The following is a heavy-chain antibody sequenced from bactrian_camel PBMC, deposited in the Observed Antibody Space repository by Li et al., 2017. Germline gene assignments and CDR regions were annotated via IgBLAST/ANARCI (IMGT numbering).Heavy chain of an antibody. Sequence: HVQLVESGGDSVQAGGSLTLSCAVSGLPHSSYCLGWFRQAAGKEREGVAALDRDGTTSYADSVKGRFTISRDNTQNMVYLQMNSLKSEDTALYYCSRCLSGCSSSWGQGTQVTVS. CDR1: GLPHSSYC. D-gene: IGHD1*01. CDR2: LDRDGTT. V-gene: IGHV3S1*01. J-gene: IGHJ6*01. CDR3: SRCLSGCSSS.